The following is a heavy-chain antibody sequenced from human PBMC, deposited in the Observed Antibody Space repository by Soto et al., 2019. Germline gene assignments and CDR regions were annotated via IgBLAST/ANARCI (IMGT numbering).Heavy chain of an antibody. CDR1: GFTFTRYS. CDR2: ISSTTNYI. CDR3: ARESEDLTSNFDY. V-gene: IGHV3-21*06. J-gene: IGHJ4*02. Sequence: PGGSLRLSCAVSGFTFTRYSMNWVRQAPGKGLEWVSSISSTTNYIYYGDSMKGRFTISRDNAKNSLYLEMNSLRAEDTAVYYCARESEDLTSNFDYWGQGTRVTVSS.